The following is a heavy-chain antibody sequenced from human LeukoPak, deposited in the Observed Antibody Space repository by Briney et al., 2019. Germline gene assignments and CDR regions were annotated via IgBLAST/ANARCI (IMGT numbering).Heavy chain of an antibody. Sequence: ASETLSLTCTVSGGSISTSSYYWGWIRQPPGKGLEWIANMYYSGSTYYNPSLKSRVTISVDTSKNQFSLKLSSVTAADTAVYYCARAKRITTRVEEKLFDYWGQGTLVTVSS. CDR1: GGSISTSSYY. CDR2: MYYSGST. J-gene: IGHJ4*02. CDR3: ARAKRITTRVEEKLFDY. V-gene: IGHV4-39*01. D-gene: IGHD3-22*01.